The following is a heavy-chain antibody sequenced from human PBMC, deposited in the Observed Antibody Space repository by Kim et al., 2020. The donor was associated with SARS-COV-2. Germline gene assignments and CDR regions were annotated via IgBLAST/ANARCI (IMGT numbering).Heavy chain of an antibody. Sequence: SETLSLTCTVSGGSISSSSYYWGWIRQPPGKGLEWIGSIYYSGSTYYNPSLKSRVTISVDTSKNQFSLKLSSVTAADTAVYYCARAHVSVRAPPGGMDVWGQGTTVTVSS. J-gene: IGHJ6*02. V-gene: IGHV4-39*07. CDR3: ARAHVSVRAPPGGMDV. CDR2: IYYSGST. CDR1: GGSISSSSYY.